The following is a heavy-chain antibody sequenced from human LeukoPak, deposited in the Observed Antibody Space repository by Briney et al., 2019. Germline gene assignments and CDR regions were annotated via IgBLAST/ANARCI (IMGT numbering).Heavy chain of an antibody. J-gene: IGHJ4*02. D-gene: IGHD3-22*01. CDR1: GGSISSSSYY. V-gene: IGHV4-39*01. CDR2: IYYSGST. Sequence: PSETLSLTCTVSGGSISSSSYYWGWIRQPPGKGLEWIGSIYYSGSTYYNPSLKSRVTISVDTSKNQFSLKLNSVTAADTAVYYCARLPAVGIVVTQQGYWGQGTLVTVSS. CDR3: ARLPAVGIVVTQQGY.